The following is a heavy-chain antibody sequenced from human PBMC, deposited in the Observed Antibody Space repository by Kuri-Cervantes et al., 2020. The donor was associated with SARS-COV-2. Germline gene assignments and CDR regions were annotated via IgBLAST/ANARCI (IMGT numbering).Heavy chain of an antibody. CDR3: ARGYSDYGDRYFDL. D-gene: IGHD4-17*01. J-gene: IGHJ2*01. CDR2: ISYDGSNK. V-gene: IGHV3-30*03. CDR1: GFTFSSYA. Sequence: LTCAASGFTFSSYAMHWVRQAPGKGLEWVAVISYDGSNKYYADSVKGRFTISRDNSKNTLYLQMNSLRAEDTAVYYCARGYSDYGDRYFDLWGRGTLVTVSS.